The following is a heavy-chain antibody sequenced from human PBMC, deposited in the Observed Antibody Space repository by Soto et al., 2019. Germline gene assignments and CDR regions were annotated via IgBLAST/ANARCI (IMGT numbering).Heavy chain of an antibody. J-gene: IGHJ5*02. CDR3: ARVILLNYGVKPTHNWFDP. D-gene: IGHD4-17*01. V-gene: IGHV3-66*01. Sequence: GGSLRLSCAASGFTVSSNYMSWVRQAPGKGLEWVSVIYSGGSTYYADSVKGRFTISRDNSKNTLYLQMNSLRAEDTAVYYCARVILLNYGVKPTHNWFDPWGQGTLVTVSS. CDR1: GFTVSSNY. CDR2: IYSGGST.